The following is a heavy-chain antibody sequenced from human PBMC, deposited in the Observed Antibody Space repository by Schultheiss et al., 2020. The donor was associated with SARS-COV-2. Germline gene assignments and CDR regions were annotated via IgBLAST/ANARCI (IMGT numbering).Heavy chain of an antibody. Sequence: GGSLRLSCAASGFTFSSYAIHWVRQAPGKGLEWVAVISYDGSNKYYADSVKGRFTISRDNSKNTLYLQMNSLRAEDTAVYYCARNAGRRYPFDYWGQGTLVTVSS. CDR1: GFTFSSYA. J-gene: IGHJ4*02. CDR2: ISYDGSNK. V-gene: IGHV3-30*04. D-gene: IGHD1-1*01. CDR3: ARNAGRRYPFDY.